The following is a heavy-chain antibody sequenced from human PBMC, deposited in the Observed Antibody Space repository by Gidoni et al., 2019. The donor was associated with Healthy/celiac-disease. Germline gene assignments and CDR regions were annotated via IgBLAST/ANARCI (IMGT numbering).Heavy chain of an antibody. CDR1: GFTFSSYA. Sequence: QVQLVESGGGVVQLGCSLRLSSAASGFTFSSYAMPWVGQAPGKGREWVAVISYGGSNKYYADSVKGRFTISRDNSKNTLYLQMNSLRAEDTAVYYCARALTTVTTTGWFYGMDVWGQGTTVTVSS. D-gene: IGHD4-4*01. V-gene: IGHV3-30-3*01. CDR2: ISYGGSNK. CDR3: ARALTTVTTTGWFYGMDV. J-gene: IGHJ6*02.